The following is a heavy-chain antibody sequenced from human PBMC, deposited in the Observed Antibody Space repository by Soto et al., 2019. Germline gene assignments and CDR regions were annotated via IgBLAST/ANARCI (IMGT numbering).Heavy chain of an antibody. CDR1: GGSISSYY. CDR2: IYYSGST. V-gene: IGHV4-59*01. CDR3: ARGPDAFDI. J-gene: IGHJ3*02. Sequence: SETLSLPCTVPGGSISSYYWSWIRQPPGKGLEWIGYIYYSGSTNYNPSLKSRVTISVDTSKNQFSLKLSSVTAADTAVYYCARGPDAFDIWGQGTMVTVSS.